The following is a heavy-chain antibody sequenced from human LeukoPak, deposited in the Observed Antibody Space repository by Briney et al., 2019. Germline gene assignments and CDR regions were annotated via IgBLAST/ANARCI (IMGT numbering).Heavy chain of an antibody. D-gene: IGHD6-13*01. CDR1: GFTFSSYG. V-gene: IGHV3-30*18. CDR3: AKDSRYSSSRAGGYYYGMDV. CDR2: ISYDGSNK. J-gene: IGHJ6*02. Sequence: GGSLRLSCAASGFTFSSYGMHWVRQAPGKGLEWVAVISYDGSNKYYADSVKGRFTISRDNSKNTLYLQMSSLRAEDTAVYYCAKDSRYSSSRAGGYYYGMDVWGQGTTVTVSS.